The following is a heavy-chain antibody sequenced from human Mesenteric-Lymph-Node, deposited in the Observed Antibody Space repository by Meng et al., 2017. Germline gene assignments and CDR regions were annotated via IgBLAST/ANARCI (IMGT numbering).Heavy chain of an antibody. CDR1: GFTFSSYE. V-gene: IGHV3-48*03. CDR3: ASPSTCSGSYCDY. CDR2: ISSSGSTI. D-gene: IGHD1-26*01. Sequence: LSLTCAAPGFTFSSYEMNWVRQAPGKGLEWVSYISSSGSTIYYADSVKGRFTISRDNAKNSLYLQMNSLRAEDTAVYYCASPSTCSGSYCDYWGQGTLVTVSS. J-gene: IGHJ4*02.